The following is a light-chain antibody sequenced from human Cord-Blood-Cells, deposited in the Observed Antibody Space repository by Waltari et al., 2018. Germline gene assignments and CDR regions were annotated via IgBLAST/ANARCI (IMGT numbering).Light chain of an antibody. Sequence: DIQMSQSPSSLSASVGDRVTITCRASQSISSDSNWYQQKPGKAPKLLIYAASSLQSGVPSRFSGSVSGTDFTLTISSLQPEDFATYYCQQSYSAPFTFGPGTKVDSK. V-gene: IGKV1-39*01. CDR2: AAS. CDR3: QQSYSAPFT. CDR1: QSISSD. J-gene: IGKJ3*01.